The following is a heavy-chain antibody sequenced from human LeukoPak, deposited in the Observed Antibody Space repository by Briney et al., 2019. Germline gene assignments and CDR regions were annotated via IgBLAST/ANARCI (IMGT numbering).Heavy chain of an antibody. J-gene: IGHJ4*02. Sequence: TGGSLRLSCAASGFTFDDYAMNWVRQAPGKGLEGVSSISWNSDRIGYADSVKGRFTISRDNGRNSVFLQMNSLRPEDTALYHCAKEVDCPSDCLFFHSWGQGTLVTVSS. V-gene: IGHV3-9*01. CDR1: GFTFDDYA. CDR3: AKEVDCPSDCLFFHS. D-gene: IGHD2-21*02. CDR2: ISWNSDRI.